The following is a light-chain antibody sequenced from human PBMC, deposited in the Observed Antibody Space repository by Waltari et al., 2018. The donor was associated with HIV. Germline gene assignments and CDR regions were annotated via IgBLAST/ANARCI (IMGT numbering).Light chain of an antibody. Sequence: SSELTQDPAVPAALGQTVRIQCQAYSPRSNYASWYQHKPGQAPLLVICGKNNRPSGIPYLFSGSSSGTTASLTITGAQAEDEADYYCNARDSSGVFGGGTKLTVL. V-gene: IGLV3-19*01. CDR1: SPRSNY. J-gene: IGLJ2*01. CDR3: NARDSSGV. CDR2: GKN.